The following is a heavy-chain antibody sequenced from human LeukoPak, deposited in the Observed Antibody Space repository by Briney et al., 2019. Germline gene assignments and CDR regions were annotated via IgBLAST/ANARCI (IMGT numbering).Heavy chain of an antibody. V-gene: IGHV4-61*02. CDR3: AGKGATYYDFWSGYYDDAFDI. CDR1: GGSISSDSYY. D-gene: IGHD3-3*01. CDR2: IYTSGST. Sequence: SETLSLTCTVSGGSISSDSYYWSWIRQPAGKGLEWIGRIYTSGSTNYNPSLKSRVIISVDTSKNQFSLKLSSVTAADTAVYYCAGKGATYYDFWSGYYDDAFDIWGQGTMVTVSS. J-gene: IGHJ3*02.